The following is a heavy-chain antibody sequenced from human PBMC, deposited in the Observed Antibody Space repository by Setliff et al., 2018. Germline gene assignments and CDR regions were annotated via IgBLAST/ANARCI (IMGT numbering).Heavy chain of an antibody. CDR3: TRVGRQLVYYYYGMDV. Sequence: GGSLRLSCAASGFTFSSYSMNWVRQAPGKGLEWVSSISSSSSYIYYADSVKGRFTISRDNAKNSLYLQMNSLRAEDTAVYYCTRVGRQLVYYYYGMDVWGQGTTVTVSS. CDR1: GFTFSSYS. J-gene: IGHJ6*02. D-gene: IGHD6-13*01. V-gene: IGHV3-21*01. CDR2: ISSSSSYI.